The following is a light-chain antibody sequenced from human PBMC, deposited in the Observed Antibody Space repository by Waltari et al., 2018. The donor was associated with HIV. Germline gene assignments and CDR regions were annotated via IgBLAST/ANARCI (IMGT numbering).Light chain of an antibody. CDR1: RSNIGINT. CDR2: NDD. V-gene: IGLV1-44*01. J-gene: IGLJ3*02. CDR3: ASWDDRLNGQGV. Sequence: QSVLTQPPSASGIPGQRVTISCSGTRSNIGINTVTWYQKLPGTAPKLLIYNDDQRPSGVPERFSGSSSGTSASLAINGLQSEDEADYYCASWDDRLNGQGVFGGGTTLTVL.